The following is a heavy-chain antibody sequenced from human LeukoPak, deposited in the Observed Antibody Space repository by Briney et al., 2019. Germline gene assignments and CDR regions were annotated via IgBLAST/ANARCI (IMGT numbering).Heavy chain of an antibody. CDR2: INGGGVNT. D-gene: IGHD4-11*01. CDR1: GFTFSSYA. J-gene: IGHJ4*02. CDR3: AKDLYSNYGPADY. V-gene: IGHV3-23*01. Sequence: GNLRISWAASGFTFSSYAMSWVRQAPGEGVEGVSTINGGGVNTHYADSVGGRFTISRDNSMNTLFLQMNSLRDEDTAVYYCAKDLYSNYGPADYWGQGNLVTVSS.